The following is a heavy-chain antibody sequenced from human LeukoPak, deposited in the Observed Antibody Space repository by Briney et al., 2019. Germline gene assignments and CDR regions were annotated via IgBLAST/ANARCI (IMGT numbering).Heavy chain of an antibody. CDR1: GYTFTDYY. V-gene: IGHV1-2*06. J-gene: IGHJ5*02. D-gene: IGHD3-10*01. CDR3: ARGGGRFLWFDP. CDR2: INPNSGGS. Sequence: GASVKVSCKASGYTFTDYYMHWVRQAPGQGLEWMGRINPNSGGSNYAQKFQGRVTMTRNTSISTAYMELSSLRSEDTAVYYCARGGGRFLWFDPWGQGTLVTVSS.